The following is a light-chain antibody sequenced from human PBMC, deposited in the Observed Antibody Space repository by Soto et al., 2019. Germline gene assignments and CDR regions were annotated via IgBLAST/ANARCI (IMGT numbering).Light chain of an antibody. V-gene: IGKV1-33*01. Sequence: DIQMTQSPSSLSASVGDRVTITCQASQDINKNLIWYQQKPGKAPKLLIYDASDLETGVPSRFSGSGSGTGFTFTISSLQPEDFATYYCQQYEAYSRTFGPGTKVDIK. J-gene: IGKJ1*01. CDR3: QQYEAYSRT. CDR2: DAS. CDR1: QDINKN.